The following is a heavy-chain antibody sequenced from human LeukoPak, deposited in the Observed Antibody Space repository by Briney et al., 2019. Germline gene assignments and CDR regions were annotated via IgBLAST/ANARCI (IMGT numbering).Heavy chain of an antibody. CDR3: ARGLLRYCSSTSCYDAFDI. CDR2: INPNSGGT. CDR1: GYTFTGYY. J-gene: IGHJ3*02. Sequence: ASVKVSRKASGYTFTGYYMHWVRQAPGQGLEWMGWINPNSGGTNYAQKFQGRVTMTRDTSISTAYMELSRLRSDDTAVYYCARGLLRYCSSTSCYDAFDIWGQGTMVTVSS. V-gene: IGHV1-2*02. D-gene: IGHD2-2*01.